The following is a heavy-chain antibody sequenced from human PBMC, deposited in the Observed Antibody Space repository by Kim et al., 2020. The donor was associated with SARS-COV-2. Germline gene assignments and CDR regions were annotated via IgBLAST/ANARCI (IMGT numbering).Heavy chain of an antibody. J-gene: IGHJ4*02. Sequence: SETLSLTCSVFGGYISSSSYWWGWIRQPPGKGLEWIGHIYYSGSTDYNPSLKGRLTMSFDTSKEQFSLKLSSVTAADTAIYYCVVRGLVSHYDNWGQGTLVSVSS. CDR3: VVRGLVSHYDN. CDR2: IYYSGST. CDR1: GGYISSSSYW. D-gene: IGHD3-10*01. V-gene: IGHV4-39*01.